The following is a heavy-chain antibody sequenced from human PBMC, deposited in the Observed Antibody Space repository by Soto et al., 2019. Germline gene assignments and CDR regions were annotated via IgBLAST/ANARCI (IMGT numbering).Heavy chain of an antibody. J-gene: IGHJ4*02. D-gene: IGHD6-19*01. CDR1: GYRFTSYG. CDR2: INPNSGGT. V-gene: IGHV1-2*02. Sequence: ASVKVSCKASGYRFTSYGISWVRQAPGQGLEWMGWINPNSGGTGYAEKFQGRVTMTRDTSISTAYMELNRLNSDDTAVYYCVRGGPVAGPTSSEAYHPFDFWGQGTLVTVSS. CDR3: VRGGPVAGPTSSEAYHPFDF.